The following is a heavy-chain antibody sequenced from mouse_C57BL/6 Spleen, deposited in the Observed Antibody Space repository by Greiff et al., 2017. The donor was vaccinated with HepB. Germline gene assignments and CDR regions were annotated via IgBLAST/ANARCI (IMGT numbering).Heavy chain of an antibody. J-gene: IGHJ3*01. Sequence: EVQLVESGGGLVKPGGSLKLSCAASGFTFSDYGMHWVRQAPEKGLEWVAYISSGSSTIYYAATVKGRFTISRDNAKNTLFLQMTSLRSEDTAMYYCAREDYDGTAFAYWGQGTLVTVSA. CDR3: AREDYDGTAFAY. CDR1: GFTFSDYG. CDR2: ISSGSSTI. D-gene: IGHD2-4*01. V-gene: IGHV5-17*01.